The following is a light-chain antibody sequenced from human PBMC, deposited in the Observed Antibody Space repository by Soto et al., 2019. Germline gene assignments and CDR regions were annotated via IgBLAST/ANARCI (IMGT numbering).Light chain of an antibody. CDR1: QSVRSSY. J-gene: IGKJ2*01. CDR2: GAS. V-gene: IGKV3-20*01. CDR3: QQYGSSPYT. Sequence: EIVLTQSPGTLSLSAGGRATLSCRARQSVRSSYLAWYQQKPGQAPRLLIYGASSRATGIPDRFSGSVSGTDFTLSISRLEPEDFAVYYCQQYGSSPYTFGQGTKPEIK.